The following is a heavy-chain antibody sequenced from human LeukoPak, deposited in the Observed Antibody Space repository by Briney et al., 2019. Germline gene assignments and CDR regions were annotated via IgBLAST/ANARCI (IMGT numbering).Heavy chain of an antibody. CDR3: ARHAVAGTGRGGFGY. J-gene: IGHJ4*02. CDR2: IYYSGST. V-gene: IGHV4-59*08. Sequence: PSETLSLTCTVSGGSISSYYWSWIRQPPGKGLEWIGYIYYSGSTNYNPSLKSRVTISVDTSKNHFSLKLSSVTAADTAMYYCARHAVAGTGRGGFGYWGQGALVTVSS. CDR1: GGSISSYY. D-gene: IGHD6-19*01.